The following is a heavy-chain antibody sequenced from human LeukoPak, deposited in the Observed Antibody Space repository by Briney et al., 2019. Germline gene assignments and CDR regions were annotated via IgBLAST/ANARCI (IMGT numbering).Heavy chain of an antibody. V-gene: IGHV3-21*01. Sequence: PGGSLRLSCAASGFTFSSYSMNWVRQAPGKGLEWVSSISSSSSYIYYADSVKGRFTISRDNAKNSLYLQMNSLRAEDTAVYYCARERVGYCSGGSCYGIDNWFDPWGQGTLVTVSS. J-gene: IGHJ5*02. D-gene: IGHD2-15*01. CDR1: GFTFSSYS. CDR3: ARERVGYCSGGSCYGIDNWFDP. CDR2: ISSSSSYI.